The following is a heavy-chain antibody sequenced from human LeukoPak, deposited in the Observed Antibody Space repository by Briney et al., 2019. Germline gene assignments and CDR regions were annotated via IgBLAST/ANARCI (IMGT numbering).Heavy chain of an antibody. V-gene: IGHV3-23*01. J-gene: IGHJ4*02. Sequence: PGGSLRLSCTASGFSFSTYAMSWVRQPPGKGLEWVSSISSGGGGTYYADSVKGRFTISRDNSKNTLYLQMSSLRADDTAVYYCARAAGGSSGRNPYFDYWGQGTQVTVSS. CDR1: GFSFSTYA. CDR3: ARAAGGSSGRNPYFDY. CDR2: ISSGGGGT. D-gene: IGHD6-19*01.